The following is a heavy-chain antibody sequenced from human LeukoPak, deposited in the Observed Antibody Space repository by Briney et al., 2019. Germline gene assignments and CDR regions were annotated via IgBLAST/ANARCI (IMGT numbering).Heavy chain of an antibody. J-gene: IGHJ6*02. D-gene: IGHD3/OR15-3a*01. V-gene: IGHV4-61*02. Sequence: SETLSLTCTVSGGSISSGSNYWSWIRQPAGKGLEWIGRIYTSGDTYYNPSLRSRVTMSVDTSKNQFSLELSSVTAADTAVYYCARDGPFTPQAYGMDVWGQGTTVTVSS. CDR3: ARDGPFTPQAYGMDV. CDR2: IYTSGDT. CDR1: GGSISSGSNY.